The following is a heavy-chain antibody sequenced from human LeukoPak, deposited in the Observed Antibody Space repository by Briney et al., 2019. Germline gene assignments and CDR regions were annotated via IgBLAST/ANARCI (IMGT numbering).Heavy chain of an antibody. CDR1: GYSFITYW. Sequence: GESLKISCEASGYSFITYWIGWVRQMPGKGLEWMGIIYPGDSDTRYSPSFQGQVTISADKSISTAYLQWSSLKASDTAMYYCARQHGSGSYYSRAIDYWGQGTLVTVSS. CDR2: IYPGDSDT. CDR3: ARQHGSGSYYSRAIDY. V-gene: IGHV5-51*01. J-gene: IGHJ4*02. D-gene: IGHD3-10*01.